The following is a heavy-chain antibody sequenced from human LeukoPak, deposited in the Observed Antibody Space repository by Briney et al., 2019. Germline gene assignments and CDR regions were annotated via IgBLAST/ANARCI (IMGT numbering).Heavy chain of an antibody. V-gene: IGHV3-30*02. J-gene: IGHJ4*02. CDR2: IRFDGSNK. Sequence: PGGSLRLSCVASRFTFGSFDMHWVRQAPGKGLEWVTFIRFDGSNKYYADSVKGRFTISRDNSKNTLYLQMSSLRPEDTAVYYCARQIGVSIDYWGQGTLVTVSS. D-gene: IGHD5/OR15-5a*01. CDR1: RFTFGSFD. CDR3: ARQIGVSIDY.